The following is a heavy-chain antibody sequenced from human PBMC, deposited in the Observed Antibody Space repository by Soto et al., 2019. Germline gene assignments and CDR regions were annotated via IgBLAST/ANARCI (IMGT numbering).Heavy chain of an antibody. CDR1: GASITSGYY. CDR3: ARIQMSPQRVRAFDS. J-gene: IGHJ4*02. V-gene: IGHV4-39*01. Sequence: QVQLQESGPGLVKPSETLSLTCSVSGASITSGYYWGCIRQSPGKGLEWIGCIHFGGSTYYNPSLESRVAISVDTSRNEFSLSLSYVTDAEPAVYYCARIQMSPQRVRAFDSWGQGTLVTVSS. CDR2: IHFGGST. D-gene: IGHD2-2*01.